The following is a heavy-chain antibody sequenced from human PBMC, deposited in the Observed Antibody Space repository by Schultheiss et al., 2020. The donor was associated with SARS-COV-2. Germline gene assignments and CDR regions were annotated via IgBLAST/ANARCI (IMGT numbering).Heavy chain of an antibody. D-gene: IGHD2-15*01. CDR3: AKSEVVVVAARRYYYYYMDV. J-gene: IGHJ6*03. V-gene: IGHV3-21*01. CDR2: FSSSSSYI. CDR1: GFTFSSYW. Sequence: GGSLRLSCAASGFTFSSYWMSWVRQAPGKGLEWVSSFSSSSSYIYYADSVKGRFTISRDNSKNTLYLQMNSLRAEDTAVYYCAKSEVVVVAARRYYYYYMDVWGKGTTVTVSS.